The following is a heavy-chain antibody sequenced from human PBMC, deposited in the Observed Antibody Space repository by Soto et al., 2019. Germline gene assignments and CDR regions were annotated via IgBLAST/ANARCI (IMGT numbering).Heavy chain of an antibody. D-gene: IGHD3-16*01. CDR2: ISSSSSYT. J-gene: IGHJ5*02. CDR3: ERDRGQHQPDGGWFDP. Sequence: QVQLVESGGGLVKPGGSLRLSCAASGFTFSDYYMSWIRQAPGKGLEWVSYISSSSSYTNYADSVKGRFTISRDNAKNSLYLQMNSLRAEDTAVYCCERDRGQHQPDGGWFDPWGQGTLVTVSS. CDR1: GFTFSDYY. V-gene: IGHV3-11*06.